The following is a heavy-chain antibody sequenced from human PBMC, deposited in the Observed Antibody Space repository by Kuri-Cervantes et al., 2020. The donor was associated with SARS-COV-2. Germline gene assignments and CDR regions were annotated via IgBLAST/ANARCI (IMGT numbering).Heavy chain of an antibody. Sequence: SQTLSLTCAVYGGSFSGYYWSWIRQPPGKRLEWIWRIYNSGSTYYNPSLKSRVTISVDKSNNQFSLKLSSVTAADTAVYYCASTNSGCEAYNCFDPWGQGTLVTVSS. CDR2: IYNSGST. CDR1: GGSFSGYY. J-gene: IGHJ5*02. V-gene: IGHV4-34*01. D-gene: IGHD6-19*01. CDR3: ASTNSGCEAYNCFDP.